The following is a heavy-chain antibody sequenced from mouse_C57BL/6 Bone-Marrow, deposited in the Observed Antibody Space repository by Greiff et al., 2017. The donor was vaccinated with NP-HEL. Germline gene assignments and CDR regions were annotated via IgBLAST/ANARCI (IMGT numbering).Heavy chain of an antibody. D-gene: IGHD1-1*01. CDR2: IYPGDGDT. CDR1: GYAFSSYW. J-gene: IGHJ3*01. V-gene: IGHV1-80*01. Sequence: VQVVESGAELVKPGASVKISCKASGYAFSSYWMNWVKQRPGKGLEWIGQIYPGDGDTNYNGKFKGKATLTADKSSSTAYMQLSSLTSEDSAVYFCARSSYYGSSPWFAYWGQGTLVTVSA. CDR3: ARSSYYGSSPWFAY.